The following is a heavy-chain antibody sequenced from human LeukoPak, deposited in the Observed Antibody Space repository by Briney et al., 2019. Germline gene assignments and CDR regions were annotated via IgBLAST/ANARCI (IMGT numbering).Heavy chain of an antibody. CDR1: GGSISSYY. D-gene: IGHD3-3*01. CDR3: ARGLYYDFWSGYSIPLFDY. Sequence: SETLSLTCTVSGGSISSYYWSWIRQPPGKGLEGIGYIYYSGSTNYNPSLKSRVTISVDTSKNQFSLKLSSVTAADTAVYYCARGLYYDFWSGYSIPLFDYWGQGTLVTVSS. V-gene: IGHV4-59*01. J-gene: IGHJ4*02. CDR2: IYYSGST.